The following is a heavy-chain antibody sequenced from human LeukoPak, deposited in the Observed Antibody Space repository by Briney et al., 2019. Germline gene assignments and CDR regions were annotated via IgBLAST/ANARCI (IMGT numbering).Heavy chain of an antibody. D-gene: IGHD2-2*02. V-gene: IGHV3-30*02. Sequence: PGGSLRLSCAASGFTFSSYGMHWVRQAPGKGLEWVAFIRYDGSNKYYADSVKGRFTISRDNSKNTLYLQMNSLRAEDTAVYYYASGYCSSTSCYTFNCYYYMDVWGKGTTVTDSS. J-gene: IGHJ6*03. CDR1: GFTFSSYG. CDR3: ASGYCSSTSCYTFNCYYYMDV. CDR2: IRYDGSNK.